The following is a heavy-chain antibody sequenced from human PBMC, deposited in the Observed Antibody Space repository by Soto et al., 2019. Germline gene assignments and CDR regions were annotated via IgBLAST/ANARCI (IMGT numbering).Heavy chain of an antibody. J-gene: IGHJ5*02. V-gene: IGHV1-18*01. Sequence: ASVKVSCKPSGYTFTSYGINWVRQAPGQGLEWMGWISAYNGNTNYAQKFQGRVTMTTDTSTSTAYMELRSLRSDDTAVYYCARDSLAASPGWFDPWGQGTLVTVSS. CDR1: GYTFTSYG. CDR2: ISAYNGNT. D-gene: IGHD6-6*01. CDR3: ARDSLAASPGWFDP.